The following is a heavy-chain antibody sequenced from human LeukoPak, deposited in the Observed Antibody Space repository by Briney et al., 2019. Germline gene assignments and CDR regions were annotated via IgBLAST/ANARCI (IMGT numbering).Heavy chain of an antibody. J-gene: IGHJ4*02. CDR1: GGTFSSYG. CDR2: ISAYNGNT. Sequence: ASVKVSCKASGGTFSSYGISWVRQAPGQGLEWMGWISAYNGNTNYAQKLQGRVTMTTDTSTSTAYMELRSLRSDDTAVYYCARDYYDSSGYYYSFDYWGQGTLVTVSS. CDR3: ARDYYDSSGYYYSFDY. D-gene: IGHD3-22*01. V-gene: IGHV1-18*01.